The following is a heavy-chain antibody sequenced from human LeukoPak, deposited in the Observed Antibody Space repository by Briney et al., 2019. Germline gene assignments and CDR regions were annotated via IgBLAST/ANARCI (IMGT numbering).Heavy chain of an antibody. D-gene: IGHD3-3*01. Sequence: GRSLRLSCAASGFTFSSYAMHWVRQAPGKGLEWVAVISYDGSNKYYADSVKGRFTVSRDNSKNTLYLQMNSLRAEDTAVYYCARGREEAKLRFLEWLGPFDYWGQGTLVTVSS. CDR2: ISYDGSNK. CDR1: GFTFSSYA. V-gene: IGHV3-30-3*01. J-gene: IGHJ4*02. CDR3: ARGREEAKLRFLEWLGPFDY.